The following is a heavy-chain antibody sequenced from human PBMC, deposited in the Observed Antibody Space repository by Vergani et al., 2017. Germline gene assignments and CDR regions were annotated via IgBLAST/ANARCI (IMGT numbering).Heavy chain of an antibody. CDR1: GYTFTGYY. Sequence: QVQLVQSGAEVKKPGASVKVSCKASGYTFTGYYMHWVRQAPGQGLEWMGWINPNRGGTNYAQKFQGRVTMTRDTSISAAYMELSRLRSADTAVYYCARDLWFGEDRGWFDPWGQGTLVTVSS. D-gene: IGHD3-10*01. CDR2: INPNRGGT. J-gene: IGHJ5*02. CDR3: ARDLWFGEDRGWFDP. V-gene: IGHV1-2*02.